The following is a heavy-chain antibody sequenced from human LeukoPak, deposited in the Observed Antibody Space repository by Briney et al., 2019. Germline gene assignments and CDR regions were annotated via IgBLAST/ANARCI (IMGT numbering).Heavy chain of an antibody. D-gene: IGHD1-14*01. Sequence: ASVKVSCKASGYTFTAYFMHGVRQVPGKGLEGIGWINPNIGATKYARKFQGRVTMTRYTSISTACMEVSRLRSDDTAVYYCARGQLTDDLDYWGQGTLVTVSS. CDR2: INPNIGAT. J-gene: IGHJ4*02. CDR3: ARGQLTDDLDY. V-gene: IGHV1-2*02. CDR1: GYTFTAYF.